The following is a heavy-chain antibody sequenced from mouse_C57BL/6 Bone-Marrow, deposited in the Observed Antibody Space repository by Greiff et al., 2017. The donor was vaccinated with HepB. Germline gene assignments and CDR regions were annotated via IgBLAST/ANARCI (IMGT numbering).Heavy chain of an antibody. V-gene: IGHV5-6*01. Sequence: VQLKQSGGDLVKPGGSLKLSCAASGFTFSSYGMSWVRQTPDKRLEWVATISSGGSYTYYPDSVKGRFTISRDNAKNTLYLQMSSLKSEDTAMYYCARQGGLLWYRGAMDYWGQGTSVTVSS. D-gene: IGHD2-1*01. CDR1: GFTFSSYG. J-gene: IGHJ4*01. CDR3: ARQGGLLWYRGAMDY. CDR2: ISSGGSYT.